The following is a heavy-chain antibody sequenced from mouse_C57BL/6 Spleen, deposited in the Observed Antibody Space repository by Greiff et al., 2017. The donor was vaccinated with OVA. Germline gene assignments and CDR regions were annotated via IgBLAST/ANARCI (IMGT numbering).Heavy chain of an antibody. CDR3: AKNPTNYPYAMDY. V-gene: IGHV2-5*01. D-gene: IGHD2-1*01. CDR1: GFSLTSYG. Sequence: QVHVKQSGPGLVQPSQSLSITCTVSGFSLTSYGVHWVRQSPGKGLEWLGVIWRGGSTDYNAAFMSRLSITKDNSKSQVFFKMNSLQADDTAIYYCAKNPTNYPYAMDYWGQGTSVTVSS. J-gene: IGHJ4*01. CDR2: IWRGGST.